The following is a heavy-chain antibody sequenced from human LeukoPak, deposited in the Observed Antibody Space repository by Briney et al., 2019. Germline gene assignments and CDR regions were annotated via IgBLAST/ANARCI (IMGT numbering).Heavy chain of an antibody. D-gene: IGHD3-10*01. CDR1: GGSFSGYY. CDR3: ARDKIPRNYYGSGSYYVPYFDY. V-gene: IGHV4-34*01. J-gene: IGHJ4*02. CDR2: INHSGST. Sequence: PSETLSLTCAVYGGSFSGYYWSWIRQPPGKGLEWIGEINHSGSTNYNPSLKSRVPISVDTSKNRFSLKLSSVTAADTAVYYCARDKIPRNYYGSGSYYVPYFDYWGQGTLVTVSS.